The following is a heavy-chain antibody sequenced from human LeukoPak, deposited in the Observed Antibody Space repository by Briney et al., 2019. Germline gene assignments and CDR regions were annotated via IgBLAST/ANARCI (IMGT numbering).Heavy chain of an antibody. V-gene: IGHV3-21*04. CDR2: ISISSNYI. Sequence: GGSLRLSCAASGFTFSRYSMNWVRQAPGKGLEWVSSISISSNYIYYPDSLKGRFTISRDNAKNSLYLQMNSLRAEDTAVYYCARTTEGYSSSWYPGQPYYYYMDVWGKGTTVTISS. CDR3: ARTTEGYSSSWYPGQPYYYYMDV. D-gene: IGHD6-13*01. CDR1: GFTFSRYS. J-gene: IGHJ6*03.